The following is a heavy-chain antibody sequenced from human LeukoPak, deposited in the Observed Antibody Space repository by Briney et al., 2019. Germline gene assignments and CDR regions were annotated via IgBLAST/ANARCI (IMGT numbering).Heavy chain of an antibody. V-gene: IGHV3-23*01. CDR3: AKDLVQEWSPRNFDY. CDR1: GFTFSSYA. Sequence: GGSLRLSCAASGFTFSSYAMSWVRQAPGKGLEWVSAISGSGGSTYYADSVKGRFTISRDNSKNTLYLQMNSLGAEDTAVYYCAKDLVQEWSPRNFDYWGQGTLVTVSS. D-gene: IGHD3-3*01. J-gene: IGHJ4*02. CDR2: ISGSGGST.